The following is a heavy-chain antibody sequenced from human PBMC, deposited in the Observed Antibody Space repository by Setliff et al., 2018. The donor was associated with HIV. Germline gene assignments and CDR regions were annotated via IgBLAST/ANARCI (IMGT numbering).Heavy chain of an antibody. Sequence: SETLSLTCTVSGGSISSSSYYWGWIRQPPGKGLEWIGSFYYSGNTYYNPSLKSRVTISVDTSKNQFSLNLTSVTAADTALYFCARGVYGGTYSWFDSWGQGSLVTVSS. J-gene: IGHJ5*01. CDR3: ARGVYGGTYSWFDS. V-gene: IGHV4-39*07. CDR2: FYYSGNT. CDR1: GGSISSSSYY. D-gene: IGHD4-17*01.